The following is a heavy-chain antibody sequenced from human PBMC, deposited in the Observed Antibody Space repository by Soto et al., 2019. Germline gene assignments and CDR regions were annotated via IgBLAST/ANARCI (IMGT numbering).Heavy chain of an antibody. Sequence: SVKVSCKASGGTFSSYAISWVRQAPGQGLEWMGGIIPIFGTANYAQKFQGRVTITADESTSTAYMELSSLRSEDTAVYYCARAMGGGGSYSIGVAYYYYGMDVWGQGTTVTVSS. V-gene: IGHV1-69*13. CDR2: IIPIFGTA. CDR3: ARAMGGGGSYSIGVAYYYYGMDV. J-gene: IGHJ6*02. D-gene: IGHD1-26*01. CDR1: GGTFSSYA.